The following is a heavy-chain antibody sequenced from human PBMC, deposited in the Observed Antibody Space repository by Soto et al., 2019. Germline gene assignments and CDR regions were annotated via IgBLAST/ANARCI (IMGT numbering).Heavy chain of an antibody. CDR3: ARHEPVLIAVAYFDY. CDR1: GGSISSSSYY. V-gene: IGHV4-39*01. Sequence: SETLSLTCTVSGGSISSSSYYWGWIRQPPGKGLEWIGSIYYSGSTYYNPSLKSRVTISVDTSKNQFSLKLSSVTAADTAVYYCARHEPVLIAVAYFDYWGQGTLVTVSS. CDR2: IYYSGST. D-gene: IGHD6-19*01. J-gene: IGHJ4*02.